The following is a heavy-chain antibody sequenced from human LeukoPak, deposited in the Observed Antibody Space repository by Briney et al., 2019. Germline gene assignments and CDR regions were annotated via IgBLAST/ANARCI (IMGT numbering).Heavy chain of an antibody. CDR1: GFTFDDYA. CDR3: AKDRSGKQLYVFQH. CDR2: ISWNSGSI. V-gene: IGHV3-9*01. D-gene: IGHD3-3*01. J-gene: IGHJ1*01. Sequence: GGSLRLSCAASGFTFDDYAMHWVRQAPGKGLEWVSGISWNSGSIGYADSVKGRFTISRDNAKNSLYLQMNSPRAEDTALYYCAKDRSGKQLYVFQHWGQGTLVTVSS.